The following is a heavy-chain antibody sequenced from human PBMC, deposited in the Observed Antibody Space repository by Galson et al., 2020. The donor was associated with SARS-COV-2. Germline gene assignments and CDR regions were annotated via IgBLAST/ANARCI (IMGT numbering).Heavy chain of an antibody. CDR3: ARLHYGSGSDWFDP. D-gene: IGHD3-10*01. CDR1: GGSFSGYY. CDR2: INHSGST. V-gene: IGHV4-34*01. J-gene: IGHJ5*02. Sequence: SETLSLTCAVYGGSFSGYYWSWIRQPPGKGLEWIGEINHSGSTNYNPSLKSRVTISVDTSKNQFSLKLSSVTAADTAVYYCARLHYGSGSDWFDPWGQGTLVTVSS.